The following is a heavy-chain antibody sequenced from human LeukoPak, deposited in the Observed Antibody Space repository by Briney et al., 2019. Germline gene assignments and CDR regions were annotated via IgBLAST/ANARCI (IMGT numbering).Heavy chain of an antibody. CDR3: SKQKTAYDILDQ. D-gene: IGHD3-9*01. Sequence: GRSLRLSCAASGFTFSSYAMHWARQAPGKGREGVAVISYDGSNKYYADSVKGRFTISRDNSKNTLYLQMNSMRAEDTAVYYFSKQKTAYDILDQWGQGTLVTVSS. CDR2: ISYDGSNK. J-gene: IGHJ1*01. CDR1: GFTFSSYA. V-gene: IGHV3-30*04.